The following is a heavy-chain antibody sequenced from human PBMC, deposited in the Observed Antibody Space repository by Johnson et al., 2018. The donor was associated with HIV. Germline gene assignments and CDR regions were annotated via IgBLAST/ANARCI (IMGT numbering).Heavy chain of an antibody. Sequence: QVQLVESGGGLVQPGGSLRLSCAASGFTFSSYGMHWVRQAPGKGLEWVAFIRYDGSNKYYADSVKGRFTISRDNSKNTLYLQMKSLRAEDTAVYYCGRGFEGGPLDAFDIWGQGTMVTVSA. CDR1: GFTFSSYG. D-gene: IGHD3-10*01. CDR2: IRYDGSNK. V-gene: IGHV3-30*02. CDR3: GRGFEGGPLDAFDI. J-gene: IGHJ3*02.